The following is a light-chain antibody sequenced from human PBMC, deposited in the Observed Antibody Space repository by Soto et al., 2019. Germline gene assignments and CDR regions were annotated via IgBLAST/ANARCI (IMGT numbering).Light chain of an antibody. Sequence: QSALTQPASVSGSPGQSITISCTGTSSDIGDYDYVSWYQHHPGKAPKLMIYEVSNRPSGVSNRFSGSKSGNTASLTISGLQADDEADYYCSSYTTSSAFVFGTGTKVTVL. CDR3: SSYTTSSAFV. CDR2: EVS. J-gene: IGLJ1*01. V-gene: IGLV2-14*01. CDR1: SSDIGDYDY.